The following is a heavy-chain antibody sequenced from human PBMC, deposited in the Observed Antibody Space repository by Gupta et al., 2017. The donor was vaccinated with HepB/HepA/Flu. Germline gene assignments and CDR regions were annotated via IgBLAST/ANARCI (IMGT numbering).Heavy chain of an antibody. Sequence: QVQLVQSGAEVKKPGSSVKVSCKASGGTFSSYAISWVRQAPGQGLEWMGGIIPIVGTANYAQKFQGRVTITADESTSTAYMELSSLRSEDTAVYYCARTPLGYYDFWIGDYGYYYYYMDVGGKGTTVTVSS. CDR3: ARTPLGYYDFWIGDYGYYYYYMDV. J-gene: IGHJ6*03. D-gene: IGHD3-3*01. CDR1: GGTFSSYA. CDR2: IIPIVGTA. V-gene: IGHV1-69*01.